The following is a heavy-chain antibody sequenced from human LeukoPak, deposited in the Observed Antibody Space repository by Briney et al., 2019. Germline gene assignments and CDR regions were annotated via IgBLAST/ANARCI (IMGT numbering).Heavy chain of an antibody. V-gene: IGHV4-38-2*01. CDR3: ARVDGYNFRNDY. Sequence: SETLSLTCAVSGYSIRSGYYWGWIRQPPGKGLEWIGSIYHSGSTYYNPSLKSRVTISVDTSKNQFSLKLSSVTAADTAVYYCARVDGYNFRNDYWGQGTLVTVSS. D-gene: IGHD5-24*01. CDR1: GYSIRSGYY. CDR2: IYHSGST. J-gene: IGHJ4*02.